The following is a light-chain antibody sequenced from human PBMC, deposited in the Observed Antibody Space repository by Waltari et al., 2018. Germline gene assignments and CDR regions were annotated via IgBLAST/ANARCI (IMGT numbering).Light chain of an antibody. CDR2: SGS. Sequence: DIVMTHSPLPLPVTPGEPAYISCRSSPSLLLSNGRNYLNWFLQKPGQSPQLLIYSGSVRASGVPDRFSGSGSGTEFTLQISRVEAEDVGVYYCMQTLHLPRTFGQGTKVEIK. J-gene: IGKJ1*01. CDR1: PSLLLSNGRNY. CDR3: MQTLHLPRT. V-gene: IGKV2-28*01.